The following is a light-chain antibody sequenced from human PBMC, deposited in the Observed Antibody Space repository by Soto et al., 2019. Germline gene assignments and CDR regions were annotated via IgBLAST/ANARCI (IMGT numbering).Light chain of an antibody. CDR3: QQYSTYLWT. V-gene: IGKV1-5*03. Sequence: DIQMTQSHSTLSASVGDRVTITCRASQSIRTWLAWYQQKPGKAPRLLMYQASSLKSGVPSRFSGSGSETEFTLTITSLQPDDTATYFCQQYSTYLWTFGQGTKVDIK. CDR1: QSIRTW. J-gene: IGKJ1*01. CDR2: QAS.